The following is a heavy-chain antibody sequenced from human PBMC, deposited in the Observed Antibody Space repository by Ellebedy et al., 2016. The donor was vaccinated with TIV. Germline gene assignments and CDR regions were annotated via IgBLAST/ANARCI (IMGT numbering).Heavy chain of an antibody. D-gene: IGHD4-17*01. J-gene: IGHJ5*02. CDR2: IHYSGST. CDR1: GCSISSYY. Sequence: SETLSLTCTVSGCSISSYYWSWIRQPPGKGLEWIGYIHYSGSTNYNPSLTSRVTISVDTSKNQFSLKLSSVTAADTAVYYCARADYGDYVGWFDPWGQGTLVTVSS. V-gene: IGHV4-59*01. CDR3: ARADYGDYVGWFDP.